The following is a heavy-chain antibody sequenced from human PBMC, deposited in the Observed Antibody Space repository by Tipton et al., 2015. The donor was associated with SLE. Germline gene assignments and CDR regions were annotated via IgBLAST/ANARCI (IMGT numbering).Heavy chain of an antibody. CDR2: ISGSGGST. CDR3: AKDIDTILTGYYGYFDY. D-gene: IGHD3-9*01. J-gene: IGHJ4*02. CDR1: GFTFSSYA. Sequence: SLRLSCAASGFTFSSYAMSWVRQAPGKGLEWVSAISGSGGSTYYADSVKGRFTISRDNSKNTLYLQMNSLRAEDTAVYYCAKDIDTILTGYYGYFDYWGQGTLVTVSS. V-gene: IGHV3-23*01.